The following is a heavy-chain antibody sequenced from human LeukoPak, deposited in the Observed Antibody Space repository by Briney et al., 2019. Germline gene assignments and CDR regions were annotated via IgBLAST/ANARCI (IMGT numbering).Heavy chain of an antibody. CDR3: ARDRNFDGDAFDI. J-gene: IGHJ3*02. CDR1: GGTFSSYA. Sequence: SVKVSCKASGGTFSSYAISWVRQAPGQGLEWMGRIIPILGIANYAQKFQGRVTITADKSTSTAYMELSSLRSEDTAVYYCARDRNFDGDAFDIWGQGTMVTVSS. CDR2: IIPILGIA. D-gene: IGHD3-9*01. V-gene: IGHV1-69*04.